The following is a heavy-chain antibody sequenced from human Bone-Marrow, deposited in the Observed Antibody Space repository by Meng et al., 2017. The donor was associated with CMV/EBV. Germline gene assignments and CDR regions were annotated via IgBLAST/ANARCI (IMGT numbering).Heavy chain of an antibody. Sequence: FTSYDINWVRQATGQGLEWMGWMNPNSGNTGYAQKFQGRVTITRNTSISTAYMELSSLRSEDTAVYYCARGNGYYDFWSGYPAPFEYWGQGTLVTVSS. V-gene: IGHV1-8*03. J-gene: IGHJ4*02. CDR1: FTSYD. CDR2: MNPNSGNT. D-gene: IGHD3-3*01. CDR3: ARGNGYYDFWSGYPAPFEY.